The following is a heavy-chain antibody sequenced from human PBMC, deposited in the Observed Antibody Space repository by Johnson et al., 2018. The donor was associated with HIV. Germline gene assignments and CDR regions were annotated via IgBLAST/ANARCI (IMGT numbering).Heavy chain of an antibody. CDR1: GFTFSSYG. CDR2: IRYDGSNK. V-gene: IGHV3-30*02. J-gene: IGHJ3*02. D-gene: IGHD3-10*01. CDR3: ARGNYYGSANDAFDI. Sequence: QVQLVESGGGVVQPGGSLRLSCAASGFTFSSYGMHWVRQAPGKGLEWVAFIRYDGSNKYYADSVKGRFTISRDNAKNSLYLQMNSLRAEDTALYYCARGNYYGSANDAFDIWGQGTMVTVSS.